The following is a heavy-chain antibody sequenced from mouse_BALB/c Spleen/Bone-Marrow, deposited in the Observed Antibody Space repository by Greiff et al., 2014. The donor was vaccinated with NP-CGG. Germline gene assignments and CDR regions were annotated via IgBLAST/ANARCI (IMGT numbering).Heavy chain of an antibody. V-gene: IGHV1-4*01. D-gene: IGHD2-2*01. Sequence: VQLQQSGAELARPGASVKMSCKASGYTFAYYTVHWVKQRPGQGLEWIGYINPSSGYTNYNQKFKDKATLTTDKSSSTAYMQLSSLTSEDSAVYYCAREVYGSWFAYWGQWTLVTVSA. J-gene: IGHJ3*01. CDR2: INPSSGYT. CDR3: AREVYGSWFAY. CDR1: GYTFAYYT.